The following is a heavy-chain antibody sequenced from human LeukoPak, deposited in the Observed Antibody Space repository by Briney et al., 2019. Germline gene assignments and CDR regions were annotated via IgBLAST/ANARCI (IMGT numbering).Heavy chain of an antibody. CDR1: GGSISSSSYY. V-gene: IGHV4-39*01. Sequence: PSETLSLTCTVSGGSISSSSYYWGWIRQPPGKGLEWIGSIYYSGSTYYNPSLKSRVTISVDTSKNQFSLKLSSVTAADTAVYYCARLCRSSTSCYTGGAFDIWGQGTMVTVSS. J-gene: IGHJ3*02. CDR2: IYYSGST. CDR3: ARLCRSSTSCYTGGAFDI. D-gene: IGHD2-2*02.